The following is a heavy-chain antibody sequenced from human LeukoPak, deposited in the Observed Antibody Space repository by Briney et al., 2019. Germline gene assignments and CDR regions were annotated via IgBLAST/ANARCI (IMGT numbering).Heavy chain of an antibody. CDR1: GGSISSYY. D-gene: IGHD6-19*01. CDR2: IYYSGST. V-gene: IGHV4-59*01. J-gene: IGHJ4*02. Sequence: SETLSLTCTVSGGSISSYYWSWIRQPPGKGLEWIGYIYYSGSTNYNPSLKSRVTISVDTSKNQFSLKLSSVTAADTAVYYCARRSYSSGWYFDCWGQGTLVTVSS. CDR3: ARRSYSSGWYFDC.